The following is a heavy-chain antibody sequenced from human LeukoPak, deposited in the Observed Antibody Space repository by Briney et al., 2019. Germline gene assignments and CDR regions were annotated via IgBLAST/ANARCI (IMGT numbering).Heavy chain of an antibody. CDR2: ISYDGSNK. Sequence: PGGSLRLSCVASGFTFSSYAMHWVRQAPGKGLEWVADISYDGSNKYYADSVKGRFTISRDNSKNTLYLQMNNLRGEDTAVYYCAREEDAYDSSGYSQYFDYWGQGTLATVSS. CDR1: GFTFSSYA. V-gene: IGHV3-30-3*01. J-gene: IGHJ4*02. D-gene: IGHD3-22*01. CDR3: AREEDAYDSSGYSQYFDY.